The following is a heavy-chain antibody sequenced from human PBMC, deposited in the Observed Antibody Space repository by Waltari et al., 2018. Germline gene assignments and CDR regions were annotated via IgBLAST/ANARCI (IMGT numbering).Heavy chain of an antibody. D-gene: IGHD1-26*01. V-gene: IGHV3-53*01. CDR3: ASDSGLIVGATREINY. CDR1: GFTVSSTY. Sequence: EVQLVASGGGLIQPGGSLRLSCAASGFTVSSTYMSWVRQAPGKGLGWVLVIYSGGRTYYADSVKGRFTISRDNSKNTLYLQMNSLRAEDTAVYYCASDSGLIVGATREINYWGQGTLVTVSS. J-gene: IGHJ4*02. CDR2: IYSGGRT.